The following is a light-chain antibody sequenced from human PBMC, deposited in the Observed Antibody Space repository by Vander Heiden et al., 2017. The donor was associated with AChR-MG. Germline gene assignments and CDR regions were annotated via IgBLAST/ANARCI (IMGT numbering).Light chain of an antibody. CDR3: SSYTSSSTRV. J-gene: IGLJ1*01. Sequence: QSALTQPASVSASPGQSITISCTGTSSDVGGYNYVSWYQQHQGKAPKLMVYDVSNRPSGVSNRFSGSKSGNTASLTISGLQAEDEADYYCSSYTSSSTRVFGTGTKVTVL. CDR1: SSDVGGYNY. CDR2: DVS. V-gene: IGLV2-14*03.